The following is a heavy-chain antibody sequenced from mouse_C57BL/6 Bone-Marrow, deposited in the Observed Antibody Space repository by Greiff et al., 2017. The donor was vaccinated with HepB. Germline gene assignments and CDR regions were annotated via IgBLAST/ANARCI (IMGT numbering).Heavy chain of an antibody. CDR3: TRYLITTVVATDY. CDR1: GYTFTSYW. CDR2: LYPGNSDT. Sequence: EVQLQQSGTVLARPGASVKMSCKTSGYTFTSYWMHWVKQRPGQGLEWIGALYPGNSDTSYNQKFKGKAKLTAVTSASTAYMELSSLTNEDSAVYYCTRYLITTVVATDYWGQGTTLTVSS. V-gene: IGHV1-5*01. J-gene: IGHJ2*01. D-gene: IGHD1-1*01.